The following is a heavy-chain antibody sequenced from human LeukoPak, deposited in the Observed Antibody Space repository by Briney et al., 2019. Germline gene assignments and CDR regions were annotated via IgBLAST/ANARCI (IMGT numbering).Heavy chain of an antibody. D-gene: IGHD1/OR15-1a*01. J-gene: IGHJ4*02. CDR3: AKEGTASKPSDLDY. CDR1: GFIFTDYG. CDR2: IRYDGSDK. Sequence: GGFLRLSCAAFGFIFTDYGMHWVRQAPGKGLEWVAFIRYDGSDKYYADSVKGRVTIFRDNSKNTLYLQMNSLRAEDTAVYYCAKEGTASKPSDLDYWGQGTLVTVSS. V-gene: IGHV3-30*02.